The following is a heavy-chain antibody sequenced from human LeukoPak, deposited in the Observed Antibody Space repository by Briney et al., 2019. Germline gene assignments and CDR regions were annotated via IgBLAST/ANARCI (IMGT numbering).Heavy chain of an antibody. CDR3: TRDRRGGGGSYFDY. J-gene: IGHJ4*02. CDR2: IWYDGSNK. CDR1: GFTFSSYA. V-gene: IGHV3-33*08. Sequence: PGGSLRLSCAASGFTFSSYAMSWVRQAPGKGLEWVAVIWYDGSNKYYADSVKGRFTISRDNSKNTLYLQMNSLRAEDTAVYYCTRDRRGGGGSYFDYWGQGTLVTVSS. D-gene: IGHD1-26*01.